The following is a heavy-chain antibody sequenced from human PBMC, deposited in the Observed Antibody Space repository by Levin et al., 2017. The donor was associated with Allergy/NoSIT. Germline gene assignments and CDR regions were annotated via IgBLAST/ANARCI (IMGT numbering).Heavy chain of an antibody. CDR1: GFTFSSYE. Sequence: GGSLRLSCAASGFTFSSYEMNWVRQAPGKGLEWVSYISSSGSTIYYADSVKGRFTISRDNAKNSLYLQMNSLRAEDTAVYYCARDVLDRLPTYYDYYGMDVWGQGTTVTVSS. CDR2: ISSSGSTI. CDR3: ARDVLDRLPTYYDYYGMDV. D-gene: IGHD2-8*01. V-gene: IGHV3-48*03. J-gene: IGHJ6*02.